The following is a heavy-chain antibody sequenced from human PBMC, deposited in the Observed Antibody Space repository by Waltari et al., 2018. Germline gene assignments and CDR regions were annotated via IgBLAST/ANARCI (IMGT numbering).Heavy chain of an antibody. Sequence: QVQLVQSGAELKMHGASVKVSCTTSGYRFNEYAITWVRLAPAEGLEWMGWISSHSGQTNYAQKFQGRVTMTTDTSTSTAYLDLTTLKSDDTAIYFCARGPLSSVIDYWGQGTLVTVSS. V-gene: IGHV1-18*01. J-gene: IGHJ4*02. CDR2: ISSHSGQT. CDR1: GYRFNEYA. D-gene: IGHD6-25*01. CDR3: ARGPLSSVIDY.